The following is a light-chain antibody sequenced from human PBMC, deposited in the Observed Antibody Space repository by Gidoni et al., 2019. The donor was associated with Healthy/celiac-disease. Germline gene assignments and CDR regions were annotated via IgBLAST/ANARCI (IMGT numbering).Light chain of an antibody. CDR1: QSVISSC. CDR3: QQYGSSPPVT. V-gene: IGKV3-20*01. Sequence: IVLTQSPGTLSLSPGERATLSCRASQSVISSCLAWYQQKPGQAPRLIIYSASDRATGIPYRFSGSGSGTDFNLTISRLEPEDVEVYYCQQYGSSPPVTFGGGTKVEIK. CDR2: SAS. J-gene: IGKJ4*01.